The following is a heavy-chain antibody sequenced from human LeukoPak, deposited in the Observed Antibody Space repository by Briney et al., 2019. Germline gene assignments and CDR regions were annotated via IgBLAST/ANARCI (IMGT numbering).Heavy chain of an antibody. V-gene: IGHV3-30*02. Sequence: GGSLRLSCAASGFTFSSYGMHWVRQAPGKGLEWVAFIRYDGSNKNYADSVKGRFTISRDNSKNTLYLQMNSLRGEDTGVYYCAKDVAGDYAHYYYMDVWGKGTTVTISS. D-gene: IGHD3-16*01. CDR3: AKDVAGDYAHYYYMDV. CDR1: GFTFSSYG. J-gene: IGHJ6*03. CDR2: IRYDGSNK.